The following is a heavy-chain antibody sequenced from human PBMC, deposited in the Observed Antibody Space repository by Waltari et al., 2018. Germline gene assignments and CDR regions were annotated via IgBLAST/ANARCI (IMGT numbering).Heavy chain of an antibody. Sequence: QVQLVQPVSELKKPGSSVIISCTASGYTFSTYAITWVRHAPGQGPQWMGWIHPSTGNPTYARDFIGRFVFSLDSSVTTAYLEISDLKTEDTAVYYCARGLRFTESLDSWGRGTLVTVSS. CDR3: ARGLRFTESLDS. V-gene: IGHV7-4-1*02. CDR2: IHPSTGNP. D-gene: IGHD4-4*01. CDR1: GYTFSTYA. J-gene: IGHJ4*02.